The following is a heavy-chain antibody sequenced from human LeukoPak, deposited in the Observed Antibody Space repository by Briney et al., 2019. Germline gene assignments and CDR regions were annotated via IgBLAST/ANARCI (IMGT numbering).Heavy chain of an antibody. CDR3: ARANTMIVVPMFDP. CDR1: GYTFTGYY. V-gene: IGHV1-2*02. CDR2: INPNSGGT. D-gene: IGHD3-22*01. Sequence: ASVKVSCKAPGYTFTGYYMHWVRQAPGQGLEWMGWINPNSGGTNYAQKFQGRVTMTRDTSISTAYMELSRLRSDDTAVYYCARANTMIVVPMFDPWGQGTLVTVSS. J-gene: IGHJ5*02.